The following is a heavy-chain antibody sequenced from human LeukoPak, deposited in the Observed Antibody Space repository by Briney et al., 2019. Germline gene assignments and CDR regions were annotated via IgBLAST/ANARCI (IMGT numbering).Heavy chain of an antibody. D-gene: IGHD3-22*01. V-gene: IGHV4-39*07. J-gene: IGHJ4*02. CDR3: ARDPHYYDSSGYYRY. CDR2: IYHSGST. CDR1: GGSISSSSYY. Sequence: PSETLSLTCTVSGGSISSSSYYWGWIRQPPGKGLEWIGSIYHSGSTYYNPSLKSRVTISVDTSKNQFSLKLSSVTAADTAVYYCARDPHYYDSSGYYRYWGQGTLVTVSS.